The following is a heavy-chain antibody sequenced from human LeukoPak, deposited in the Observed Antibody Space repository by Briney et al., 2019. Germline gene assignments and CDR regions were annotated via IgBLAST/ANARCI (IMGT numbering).Heavy chain of an antibody. CDR2: IYYSGST. CDR1: GGSISSYY. V-gene: IGHV4-59*01. D-gene: IGHD3-3*01. CDR3: ARGLEYYDFSSGYQYYFDY. Sequence: SETLSLTSTVSGGSISSYYWSWIRRPPGKGLEWSGYIYYSGSTNYNPSLKSRVTISVDTSKNQFSLKLSSVTAADTAVYYCARGLEYYDFSSGYQYYFDYWRQGTLVTVSS. J-gene: IGHJ4*02.